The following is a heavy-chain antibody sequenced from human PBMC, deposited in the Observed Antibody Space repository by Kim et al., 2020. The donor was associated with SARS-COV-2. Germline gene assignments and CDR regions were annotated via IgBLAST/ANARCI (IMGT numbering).Heavy chain of an antibody. D-gene: IGHD4-17*01. J-gene: IGHJ3*02. V-gene: IGHV4-4*07. Sequence: PSLTSRVTMSVDTSNNQFSLKLSSVTAADTAVYYCARTFPYGVNSGAFDIWGQGTMVTVSS. CDR3: ARTFPYGVNSGAFDI.